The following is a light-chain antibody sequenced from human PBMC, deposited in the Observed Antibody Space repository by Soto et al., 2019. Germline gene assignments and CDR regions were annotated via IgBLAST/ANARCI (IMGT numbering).Light chain of an antibody. CDR2: AVS. Sequence: EIVLTQSPVTLSVSPGERATLSCRASQSVSSYLAWYQQKPGQAPRLLIYAVSTRATGIPDRFSGSGSGTDFTLTISRLEPEDSALYFCQQYRPSPAISFGQGTKVDIK. CDR1: QSVSSY. V-gene: IGKV3-20*01. J-gene: IGKJ1*01. CDR3: QQYRPSPAIS.